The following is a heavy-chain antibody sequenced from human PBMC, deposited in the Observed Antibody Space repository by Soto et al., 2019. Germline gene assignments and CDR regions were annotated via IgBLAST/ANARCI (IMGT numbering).Heavy chain of an antibody. V-gene: IGHV3-33*03. D-gene: IGHD1-7*01. CDR2: IWYDGSKK. J-gene: IGHJ5*02. CDR1: GFTFSSYG. Sequence: QVQLVDSGGGVAQPGRSLRLSGAASGFTFSSYGMHWVRQAPGKRLEWVAVIWYDGSKKYYAVSVKGRFTISRDNSTNTLYLQMHSLRAADTAVYYCARNFNWNYQTGSFYLWGQGTLVTVYS. CDR3: ARNFNWNYQTGSFYL.